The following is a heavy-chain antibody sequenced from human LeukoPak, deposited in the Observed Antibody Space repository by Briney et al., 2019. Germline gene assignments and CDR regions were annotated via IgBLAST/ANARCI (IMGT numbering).Heavy chain of an antibody. J-gene: IGHJ5*02. D-gene: IGHD3-9*01. CDR3: ARVPYYDILTGHNWFDP. CDR1: GYTFSGYY. CDR2: INPNSGGT. V-gene: IGHV1-2*02. Sequence: ASVKVSCKASGYTFSGYYMHWVRQAPGQGLEWMGWINPNSGGTNYAQKFQGRVTMTRDTSTSTAYMELRSLRSDDTAVYYCARVPYYDILTGHNWFDPWGQGTLVTVSS.